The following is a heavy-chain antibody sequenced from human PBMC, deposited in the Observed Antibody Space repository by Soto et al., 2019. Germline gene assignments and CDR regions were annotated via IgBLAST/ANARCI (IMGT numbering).Heavy chain of an antibody. CDR2: ISYDGSNQ. CDR1: GFTFNIYG. V-gene: IGHV3-30*18. CDR3: AKDQASGQGSFDS. J-gene: IGHJ4*02. Sequence: GGSLRLSCAASGFTFNIYGMHWVRQAPDKGLEWVALISYDGSNQYYADSVKGRFTISRDNSKNTLFLQMNSLRADDTAVYYCAKDQASGQGSFDSWGQGTLVTV.